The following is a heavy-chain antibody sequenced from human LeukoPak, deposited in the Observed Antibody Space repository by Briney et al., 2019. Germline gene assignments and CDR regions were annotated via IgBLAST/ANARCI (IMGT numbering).Heavy chain of an antibody. J-gene: IGHJ5*02. CDR1: GYTFTSYY. V-gene: IGHV1-46*01. Sequence: ASVKVSCKASGYTFTSYYMHWVRQAPGQGLEWMGLINPSGSSTHYAQRFQGRVTMTRDTSTSTDYMELTSLTSDDTAMYYCLRGDSVGETAWWFDPWGQGTLVTVSS. D-gene: IGHD1-26*01. CDR3: LRGDSVGETAWWFDP. CDR2: INPSGSST.